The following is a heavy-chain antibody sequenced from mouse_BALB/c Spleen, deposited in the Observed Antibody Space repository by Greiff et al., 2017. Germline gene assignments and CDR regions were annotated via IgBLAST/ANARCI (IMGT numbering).Heavy chain of an antibody. D-gene: IGHD2-4*01. CDR3: ARSYDYDGPGLGCDV. CDR2: IDPANGNT. J-gene: IGHJ1*01. CDR1: GFNIKDTY. Sequence: VQLKQSGAELVKPGASVKFSCTASGFNIKDTYMHWVKQSPEQGLEWIGRIDPANGNTKYDPKFQGKATITADTSSNTAYLQLSSLTSEDTAVYYCARSYDYDGPGLGCDVWGAGTTVTVSS. V-gene: IGHV14-3*02.